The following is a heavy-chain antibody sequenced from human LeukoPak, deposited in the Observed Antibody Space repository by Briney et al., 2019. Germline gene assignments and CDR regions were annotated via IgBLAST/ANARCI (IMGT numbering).Heavy chain of an antibody. J-gene: IGHJ3*02. CDR1: VFNFCSYT. D-gene: IGHD7-27*01. CDR3: ARVQTANWETSVCDAFDM. CDR2: IPCSSSFI. V-gene: IGHV3-21*01. Sequence: GGSLRLSCAGSVFNFCSYTMNSVRQAPGKGLEWVSSIPCSSSFIYYADSLKGRFTISRDNAKNSLYLQMNSLRAEDTAVYYCARVQTANWETSVCDAFDMWGRGTMVTVSS.